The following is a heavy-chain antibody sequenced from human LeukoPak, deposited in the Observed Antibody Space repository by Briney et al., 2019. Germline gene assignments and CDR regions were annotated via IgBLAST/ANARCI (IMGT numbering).Heavy chain of an antibody. J-gene: IGHJ4*02. CDR2: INHSGRT. D-gene: IGHD3-22*01. V-gene: IGHV4-34*01. CDR1: GGSFSGYF. Sequence: SETLSLTCAVYGGSFSGYFWSWIRQPPGGGLESIGEINHSGRTNYNPSLRSRVTISLDTSKNQFSLKLSSVTAADTAVYYCARATVDSSGYYYVFHFDYWGQGTLVTVSS. CDR3: ARATVDSSGYYYVFHFDY.